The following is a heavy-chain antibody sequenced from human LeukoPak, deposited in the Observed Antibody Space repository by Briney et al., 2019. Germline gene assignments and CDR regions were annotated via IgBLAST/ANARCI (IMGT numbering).Heavy chain of an antibody. V-gene: IGHV4-31*03. CDR2: IYYSGST. D-gene: IGHD3-10*01. CDR3: ARGPVRGVIPFDY. Sequence: SQTLSLTCTVSGGSISSGGYYWSWIRQHPGKGLEWIGYIYYSGSTYYNPSLKSRVTISVDTSKNQFSLKLSSVTAADTAVYYCARGPVRGVIPFDYWGQGTLVTVSS. CDR1: GGSISSGGYY. J-gene: IGHJ4*02.